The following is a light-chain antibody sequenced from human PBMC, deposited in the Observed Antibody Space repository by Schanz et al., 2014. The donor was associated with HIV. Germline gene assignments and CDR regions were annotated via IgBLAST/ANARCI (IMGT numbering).Light chain of an antibody. CDR1: QSVSSSY. CDR3: QQYNDWPRT. J-gene: IGKJ1*01. V-gene: IGKV3D-15*01. CDR2: GAS. Sequence: EIVLTQSPATLSLSPGERATLSCRASQSVSSSYLAWYLQKPGQAPSLLIYGASTRATGIPARFSGSGSGTEFTLTISSLQSEDFAVYYCQQYNDWPRTFGLGTKVEIK.